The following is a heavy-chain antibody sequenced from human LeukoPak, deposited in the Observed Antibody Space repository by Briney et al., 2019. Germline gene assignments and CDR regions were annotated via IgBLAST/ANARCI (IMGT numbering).Heavy chain of an antibody. CDR2: ISTNSGH. CDR3: ARDFFQSGGSWYDCFDP. D-gene: IGHD2-15*01. Sequence: GASVKVSCKSSGYTFSNFGISWVLQAPGQGLEWMGWISTNSGHKAQKFQDRLTMTTDTSTTTSYMELRSLRSDDTAVYYCARDFFQSGGSWYDCFDPWGQGTLVTVSS. J-gene: IGHJ5*02. CDR1: GYTFSNFG. V-gene: IGHV1-18*01.